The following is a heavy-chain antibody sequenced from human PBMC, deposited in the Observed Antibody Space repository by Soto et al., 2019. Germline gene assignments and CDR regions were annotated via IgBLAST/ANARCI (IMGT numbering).Heavy chain of an antibody. CDR2: IFSSGST. CDR3: ARDPLTRFDY. J-gene: IGHJ4*02. V-gene: IGHV4-4*07. D-gene: IGHD3-16*02. Sequence: SETLSLTCTVSGGSISSYYWSWIRQPAGKGLEWVGRIFSSGSTNYNPSLKSRVTMSVDSSKKQFSLKLRSVTAADTAVYYCARDPLTRFDYWGQGTLVTVSS. CDR1: GGSISSYY.